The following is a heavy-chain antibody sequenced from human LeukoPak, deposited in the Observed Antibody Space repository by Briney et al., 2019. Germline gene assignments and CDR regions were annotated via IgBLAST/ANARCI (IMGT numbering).Heavy chain of an antibody. CDR1: GFTFSSYW. CDR2: INSDGSGT. D-gene: IGHD4-11*01. J-gene: IGHJ5*02. CDR3: ARDNSPGWFGP. Sequence: QTGGSLRLSCAASGFTFSSYWMHWVRQAPGKGLVWVSLINSDGSGTGYADSVKGRFTISRDNAKNTLYLQMNSLRAEDTAVYYCARDNSPGWFGPWGQGALVTVSS. V-gene: IGHV3-74*01.